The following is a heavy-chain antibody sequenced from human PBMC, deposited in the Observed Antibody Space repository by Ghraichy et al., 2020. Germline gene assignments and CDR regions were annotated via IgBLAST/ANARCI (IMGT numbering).Heavy chain of an antibody. Sequence: SETLSLTCAVSGGSISSGGYSWSWIRQPPGKGLEWIGYIYHSGSTYYNPSLKSRVTISVDRSKNQFSLKLSSVTAADTAVYYCARDDGYNVFDYWGQGTLVTVSS. CDR3: ARDDGYNVFDY. J-gene: IGHJ4*02. CDR1: GGSISSGGYS. V-gene: IGHV4-30-2*01. CDR2: IYHSGST. D-gene: IGHD5-24*01.